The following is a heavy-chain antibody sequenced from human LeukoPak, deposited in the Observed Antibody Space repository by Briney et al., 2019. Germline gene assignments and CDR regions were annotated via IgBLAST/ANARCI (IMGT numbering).Heavy chain of an antibody. V-gene: IGHV3-53*01. CDR3: ARGVEPLAANTLAY. CDR2: LYSDGNT. D-gene: IGHD1-14*01. CDR1: GFTVITND. Sequence: GGTLRLSCAASGFTVITNDMTWGRQAPGKGLEWVSVLYSDGNTKYADSVQGRFTISRDNSKNTLYLEMNSLSPDDTAVYYCARGVEPLAANTLAYWGQGTLVTVSS. J-gene: IGHJ4*02.